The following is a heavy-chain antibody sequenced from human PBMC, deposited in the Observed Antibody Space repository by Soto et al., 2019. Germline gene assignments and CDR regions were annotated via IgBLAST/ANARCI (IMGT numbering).Heavy chain of an antibody. D-gene: IGHD1-1*01. V-gene: IGHV3-53*01. J-gene: IGHJ3*01. Sequence: HGGSMGISCAASGLTVSGKKFVAWVRKDPGKGLEWVSALYDVDGSFYSDSVKGRFTTSSDSSKTTVYLQMNDLRPADTAVYYCATWHEREHAYDVWGQGTTVT. CDR2: LYDVDGS. CDR1: GLTVSGKKF. CDR3: ATWHEREHAYDV.